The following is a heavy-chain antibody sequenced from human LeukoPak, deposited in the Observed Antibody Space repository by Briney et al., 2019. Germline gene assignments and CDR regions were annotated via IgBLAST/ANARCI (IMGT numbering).Heavy chain of an antibody. CDR2: IYYSGTT. CDR1: GGSISSSSYY. Sequence: SETLSLTCTVSGGSISSSSYYWGWIRQPPGKGLEWIGSIYYSGTTNSNPSLKSRVTMSIDTSNNQFSLKLGSVTAADTAVYYCAMMIALRAEYFQHWGQGTLVTVSS. CDR3: AMMIALRAEYFQH. D-gene: IGHD3-22*01. J-gene: IGHJ1*01. V-gene: IGHV4-39*07.